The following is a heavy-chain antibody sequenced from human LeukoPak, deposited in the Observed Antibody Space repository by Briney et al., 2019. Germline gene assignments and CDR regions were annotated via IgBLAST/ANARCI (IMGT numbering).Heavy chain of an antibody. D-gene: IGHD6-13*01. CDR3: ARQPVGSRHWFDP. Sequence: SETLSLTCTVSGGSIRSYYWSWIRQPPGKGLEWIGHIYYSESPNYIPSLKSRLTISVDTSKNQFSLRLSSVTAADTAVYYCARQPVGSRHWFDPWGQGTLVTVSS. CDR1: GGSIRSYY. CDR2: IYYSESP. J-gene: IGHJ5*02. V-gene: IGHV4-59*08.